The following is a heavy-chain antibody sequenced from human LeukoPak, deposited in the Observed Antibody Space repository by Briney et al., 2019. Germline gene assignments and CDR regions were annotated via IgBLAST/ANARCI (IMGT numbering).Heavy chain of an antibody. D-gene: IGHD3-16*01. Sequence: SVKVSCKASGGTFSSYAISWVRQAPGQGLEWMGGIIPIFGTANYAQKFQGRVTITADESTSTAYMELSSLRSGDTAVYYCARGEFGPSPFDPWGQGTLVTVSS. CDR3: ARGEFGPSPFDP. CDR2: IIPIFGTA. J-gene: IGHJ5*02. CDR1: GGTFSSYA. V-gene: IGHV1-69*13.